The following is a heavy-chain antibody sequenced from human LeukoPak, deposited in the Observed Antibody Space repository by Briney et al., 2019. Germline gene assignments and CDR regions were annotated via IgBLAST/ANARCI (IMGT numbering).Heavy chain of an antibody. Sequence: SQTLSLTCTVSGCSISSGSYYWSWLRQPAGKGLEGCGRIYTSGSTNDNPSLKSRVTMSLNTSKKEFSPKLSSVTAAATAVYYCARDRDTSEFWSGYCGGAFDIWGQGTMVTVSS. CDR3: ARDRDTSEFWSGYCGGAFDI. V-gene: IGHV4-61*02. D-gene: IGHD3-3*01. CDR1: GCSISSGSYY. J-gene: IGHJ3*02. CDR2: IYTSGST.